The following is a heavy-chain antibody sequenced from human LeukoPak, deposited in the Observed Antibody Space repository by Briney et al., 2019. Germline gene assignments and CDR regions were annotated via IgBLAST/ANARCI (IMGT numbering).Heavy chain of an antibody. J-gene: IGHJ4*02. CDR1: GFVFSSYW. D-gene: IGHD3/OR15-3a*01. CDR3: ASGRHDFLH. V-gene: IGHV3-7*01. CDR2: INLDGTEE. Sequence: GGSLRLSCAASGFVFSSYWMTWVRQAPGKRLEWVANINLDGTEEHYVDSSLKGRFTISRDNAKNSLYLQMTSLRVEDTAVYYCASGRHDFLHWGQGTLVTVSS.